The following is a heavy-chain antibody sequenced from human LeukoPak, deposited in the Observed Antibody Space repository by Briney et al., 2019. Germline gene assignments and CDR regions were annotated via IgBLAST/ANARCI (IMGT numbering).Heavy chain of an antibody. CDR1: GFTFSACT. CDR2: IGISGGGI. V-gene: IGHV3-23*01. J-gene: IGHJ4*02. Sequence: PGGSLRLSCAASGFTFSACTMYWVRQAPGKGLEWVSIIGISGGGIHYADSVKGRFTISRDNTKNTLYLQINSLRAEGTAVYYCAKEPSLAVAGPFDYWGQGTLVTVSS. CDR3: AKEPSLAVAGPFDY. D-gene: IGHD6-19*01.